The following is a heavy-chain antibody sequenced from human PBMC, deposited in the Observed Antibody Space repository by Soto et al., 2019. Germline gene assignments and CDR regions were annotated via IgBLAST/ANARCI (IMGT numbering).Heavy chain of an antibody. V-gene: IGHV3-21*01. CDR1: GFTFSSYS. D-gene: IGHD3-10*01. Sequence: EVQLVESGGGLVKPGGSLRLSCAASGFTFSSYSMNWVRQAPGKGLEWVSSISSSSSYIYYADSVKGRFTISRDNTKNSLYLQMNSLRAEDTAVYYCAREGGTMVRGRSYYFDYWGQGTLVTVSS. CDR3: AREGGTMVRGRSYYFDY. J-gene: IGHJ4*02. CDR2: ISSSSSYI.